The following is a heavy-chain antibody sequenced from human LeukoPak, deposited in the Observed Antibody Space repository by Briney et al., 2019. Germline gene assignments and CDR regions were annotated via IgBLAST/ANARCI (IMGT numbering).Heavy chain of an antibody. CDR3: ARTYCTNGVCYNDY. CDR1: GGSISSGDYY. D-gene: IGHD2-8*01. V-gene: IGHV4-30-4*01. J-gene: IGHJ4*02. CDR2: IYYSGST. Sequence: SEALSLTCTVSGGSISSGDYYWSWIRQPPGKGLGWIGYIYYSGSTYYNPSLKSRVTISVDTSKNQFSLKLSSVTAADTAVYYCARTYCTNGVCYNDYWGQGTLVTVSS.